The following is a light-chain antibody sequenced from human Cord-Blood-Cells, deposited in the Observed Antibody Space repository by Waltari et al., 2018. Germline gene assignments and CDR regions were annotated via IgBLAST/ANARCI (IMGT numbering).Light chain of an antibody. CDR2: GAS. J-gene: IGKJ1*01. Sequence: EIVLTQSSGTLSLSPGERATLPCRASQSVSSSYLAWYQQKPGQAPRLLIYGASSRATGIPDRFSGSGSGTDFTLTISRLEPEDFAVYYCQQYGSSLRTFGQGTKVEIK. CDR3: QQYGSSLRT. CDR1: QSVSSSY. V-gene: IGKV3-20*01.